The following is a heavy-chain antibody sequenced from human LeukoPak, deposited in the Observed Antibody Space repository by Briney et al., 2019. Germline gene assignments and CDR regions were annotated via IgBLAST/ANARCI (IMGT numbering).Heavy chain of an antibody. CDR2: INPNSGGT. J-gene: IGHJ5*02. Sequence: GASVKVSCKASGYTFAACYMHWVRQAPGQGLEWMGWINPNSGGTNYAQKFQGRVTMTRDTSISTGYMELSRLKSDDTAVYYCARGNPSVASAPGGGRDNWFDPWGQGTLVTVSS. V-gene: IGHV1-2*02. CDR1: GYTFAACY. D-gene: IGHD4-23*01. CDR3: ARGNPSVASAPGGGRDNWFDP.